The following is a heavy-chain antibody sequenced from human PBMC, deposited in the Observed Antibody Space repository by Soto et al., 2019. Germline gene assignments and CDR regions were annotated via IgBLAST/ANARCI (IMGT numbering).Heavy chain of an antibody. Sequence: QVQLQESGPGLVRPSETLSLTCTVSGGSISSYYWSWIRQPPGKGLEWIGNIYYSGNSNYSPSLKSRVHISVDMSRIQLSLKVDSVTAADSAVYYCAGEGYGSGTYYYYGMDGWGQGTTVTVSS. CDR1: GGSISSYY. D-gene: IGHD3-10*01. CDR2: IYYSGNS. V-gene: IGHV4-59*01. CDR3: AGEGYGSGTYYYYGMDG. J-gene: IGHJ6*02.